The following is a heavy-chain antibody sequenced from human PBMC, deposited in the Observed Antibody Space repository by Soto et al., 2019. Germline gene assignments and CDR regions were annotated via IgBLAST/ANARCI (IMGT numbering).Heavy chain of an antibody. CDR1: GGSFSGYQ. D-gene: IGHD3-10*01. J-gene: IGHJ6*03. CDR2: INDSRDI. V-gene: IGHV4-34*01. Sequence: QVQLQQWGAGLLKPSETLSLTCAVYGGSFSGYQWSWVRQTPGKGLEWIGGINDSRDIHYNRALKSRVTILGDSPKKQISLRLSSVTAADTAVYYCARGLILWFGELSRRGGYYYYMDVWGKGTTVTVSS. CDR3: ARGLILWFGELSRRGGYYYYMDV.